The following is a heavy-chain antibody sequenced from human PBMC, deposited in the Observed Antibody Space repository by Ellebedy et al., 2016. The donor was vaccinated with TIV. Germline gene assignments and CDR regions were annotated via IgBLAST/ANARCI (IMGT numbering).Heavy chain of an antibody. J-gene: IGHJ5*02. V-gene: IGHV3-33*01. CDR3: ARRGSYGDYAVQVNSWFDP. CDR2: IWFSGSGQ. Sequence: GESLKISCVVSGFTFSTFGMHWVRQAPGKGLEWVAVIWFSGSGQFYADSVKGRHTISRDNSKNMLYLHMTNLRAQDTAVYYCARRGSYGDYAVQVNSWFDPWGRGTLVTVSS. CDR1: GFTFSTFG. D-gene: IGHD4-17*01.